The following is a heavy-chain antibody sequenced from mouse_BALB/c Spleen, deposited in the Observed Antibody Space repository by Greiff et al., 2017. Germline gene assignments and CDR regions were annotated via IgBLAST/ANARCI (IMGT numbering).Heavy chain of an antibody. D-gene: IGHD4-1*02. V-gene: IGHV5-4*02. J-gene: IGHJ4*01. CDR2: ISDGGSYT. CDR3: ARHPTGTGAMDY. Sequence: EVMLVESGGGLVKPGGSLKLSCAASGFTFSDYYMYWVRQTPEKRLEWVATISDGGSYTYYPDSVKGRFTISRDNAKNTLYLQMSSLKSEDTAMYYCARHPTGTGAMDYWGQGTSVTVSS. CDR1: GFTFSDYY.